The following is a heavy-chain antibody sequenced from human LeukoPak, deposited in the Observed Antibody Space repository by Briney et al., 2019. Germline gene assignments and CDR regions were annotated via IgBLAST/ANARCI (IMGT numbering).Heavy chain of an antibody. CDR1: GFTFSNHH. CDR2: ISSTSSYI. J-gene: IGHJ5*02. V-gene: IGHV3-21*01. D-gene: IGHD5-18*01. Sequence: PGGSLRLSCVASGFTFSNHHMNWVRQAPGEGLEWVSTISSTSSYIYSADSLKGRFTISRDNAKNSLYLQMSTLRAEDTAVYYCARGQLWQTGWFDPWGQGTLVTVSS. CDR3: ARGQLWQTGWFDP.